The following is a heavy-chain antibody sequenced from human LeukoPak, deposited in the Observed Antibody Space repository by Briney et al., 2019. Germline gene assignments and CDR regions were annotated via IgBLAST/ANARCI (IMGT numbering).Heavy chain of an antibody. V-gene: IGHV4-39*07. CDR1: GGSISGSSYY. CDR2: VYYTGST. CDR3: AGGDSNDYYYYYYYMDV. Sequence: PSETLSLTCTVSGGSISGSSYYWGWIRQPPGKGLEWIGSVYYTGSTYHNPSLNSRVTISVDTPKNQFSLRLSSVTAADTAVYYCAGGDSNDYYYYYYYMDVWGKGTTVTVSS. J-gene: IGHJ6*03. D-gene: IGHD3-22*01.